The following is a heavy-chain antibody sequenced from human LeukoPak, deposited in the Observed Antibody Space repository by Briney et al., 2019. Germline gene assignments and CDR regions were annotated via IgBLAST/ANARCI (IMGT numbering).Heavy chain of an antibody. V-gene: IGHV1-69*13. D-gene: IGHD3-10*01. Sequence: SVKVSCKASGGTFSSYAISWVRQAPGQGLEWMGGIIPIFGTANYAQKFQGRVTITADESTSTAYVELSRLRSEQTAVYYSMSRSQSYCVNYSSIDVWGKGTPVTVSS. CDR1: GGTFSSYA. CDR2: IIPIFGTA. CDR3: MSRSQSYCVNYSSIDV. J-gene: IGHJ6*03.